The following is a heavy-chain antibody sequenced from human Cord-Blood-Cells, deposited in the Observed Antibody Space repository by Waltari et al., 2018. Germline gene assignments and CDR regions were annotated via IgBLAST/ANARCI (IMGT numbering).Heavy chain of an antibody. V-gene: IGHV2-70*04. D-gene: IGHD5-18*01. CDR3: ARIRPVTDAFDI. Sequence: QVTLKESGPALVKPTQTLTLTCTFSGFSLSTSGMRVSWIRQPPGKDLEGLARIDWDDDKFYSTSRKTRLTISKVTSKKQVVLTMTNMDPVDTATYYCARIRPVTDAFDIWGQGTMVTVSS. CDR2: IDWDDDK. CDR1: GFSLSTSGMR. J-gene: IGHJ3*02.